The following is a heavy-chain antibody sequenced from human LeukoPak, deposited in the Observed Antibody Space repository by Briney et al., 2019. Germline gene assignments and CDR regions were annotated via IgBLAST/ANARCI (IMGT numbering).Heavy chain of an antibody. CDR1: GFTVSSNY. V-gene: IGHV3-53*01. CDR3: ARGVLISYKQYYFDY. CDR2: IYSGGST. J-gene: IGHJ4*02. Sequence: GGSLRLSCAASGFTVSSNYMSWVRQAPGKGLEWVSVIYSGGSTYYADSVKGRFTISRDNSKNTLYLQMSSLRAEDTAVYYCARGVLISYKQYYFDYWGQGTLVTVSS. D-gene: IGHD5-24*01.